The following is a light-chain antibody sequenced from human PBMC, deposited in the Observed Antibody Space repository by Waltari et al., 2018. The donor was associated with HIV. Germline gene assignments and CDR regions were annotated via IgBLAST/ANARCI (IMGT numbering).Light chain of an antibody. J-gene: IGLJ2*01. V-gene: IGLV1-44*01. CDR1: NSNIGGHA. CDR3: AAWDDTLNGVI. CDR2: SDD. Sequence: QSVLTQPPSASGVSEENVTLSCSGGNSNIGGHAVSWYQHLPGPAPKLLVYSDDKRPSGLPVRFSGSKSGTSASLAITGLHPDDEAHYYCAAWDDTLNGVIFGGGTKLTV.